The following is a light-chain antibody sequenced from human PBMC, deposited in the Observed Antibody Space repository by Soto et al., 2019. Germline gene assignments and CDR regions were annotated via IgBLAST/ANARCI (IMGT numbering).Light chain of an antibody. CDR3: QQYNSYSRT. J-gene: IGKJ1*01. V-gene: IGKV1-5*03. Sequence: DIQMTQSPSTLSASVGYSVTITCLASQSISSWLAWYQQKTGKDTKLLIYKASSLESGVTSRFSGSGSGTEFTLTISSLQPDELATYDCQQYNSYSRTFGQCNKVDLK. CDR1: QSISSW. CDR2: KAS.